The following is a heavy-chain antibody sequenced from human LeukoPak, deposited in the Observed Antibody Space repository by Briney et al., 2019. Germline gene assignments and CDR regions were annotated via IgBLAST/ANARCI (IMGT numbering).Heavy chain of an antibody. D-gene: IGHD6-19*01. J-gene: IGHJ6*03. V-gene: IGHV1-2*02. CDR2: INPNSGGT. CDR1: GYTFTGYY. CDR3: ARIAVAGTGYYYYMDV. Sequence: ASVKVSCKASGYTFTGYYMHWVRQAPGQGLEWMGWINPNSGGTNYAQKFQGRVTMTRDTSISTAYMELSRLRSDDTAVYYCARIAVAGTGYYYYMDVWGKGTTVTVSS.